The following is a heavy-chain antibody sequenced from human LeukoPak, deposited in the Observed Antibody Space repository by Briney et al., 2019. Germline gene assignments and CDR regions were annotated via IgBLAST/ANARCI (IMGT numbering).Heavy chain of an antibody. J-gene: IGHJ4*02. V-gene: IGHV4-39*07. CDR3: ARSWFGELLVFDY. CDR2: IYYSGST. D-gene: IGHD3-10*01. Sequence: PSETLSLTCTVSGGSISSSSYYWGWIRQPPGKGLEWIGSIYYSGSTYYNPSLKSRVTISVDTSKNQFSLKLSSVTAADTAVYYCARSWFGELLVFDYWGQGTLVTVSS. CDR1: GGSISSSSYY.